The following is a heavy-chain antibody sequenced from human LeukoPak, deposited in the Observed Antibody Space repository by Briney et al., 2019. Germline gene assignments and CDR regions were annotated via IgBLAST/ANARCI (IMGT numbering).Heavy chain of an antibody. D-gene: IGHD5-18*01. CDR2: LYYSGST. J-gene: IGHJ4*02. V-gene: IGHV4-61*05. CDR3: ACPMVTQMNGRHAIPY. Sequence: PSETLSLTCTVSGGSISSSSYYWGWIRQPPGKGLEWIGYLYYSGSTNYNPSLKSRVTISVDTSKNQFSLKLSSVTAADTAVYYCACPMVTQMNGRHAIPYWGQGTLVTVSS. CDR1: GGSISSSSYY.